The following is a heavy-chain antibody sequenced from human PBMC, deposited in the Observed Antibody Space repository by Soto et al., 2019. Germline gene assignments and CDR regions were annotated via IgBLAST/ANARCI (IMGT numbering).Heavy chain of an antibody. V-gene: IGHV4-59*01. J-gene: IGHJ6*02. CDR2: MYNTGSP. CDR1: GGSSSGYY. Sequence: PSETLSLTCTVSGGSSSGYYWSWIRHPPGKGLEWIGYMYNTGSPVYNPSFKSRATISVDTSKNQFSLKLNSVTAADTAVYYCARDLWGYCGTDCYPLDVWGQGTTVTVS. D-gene: IGHD2-21*02. CDR3: ARDLWGYCGTDCYPLDV.